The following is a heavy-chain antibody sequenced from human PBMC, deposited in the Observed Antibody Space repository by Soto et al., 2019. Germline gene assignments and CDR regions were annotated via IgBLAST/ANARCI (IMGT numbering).Heavy chain of an antibody. V-gene: IGHV1-2*02. D-gene: IGHD5-18*01. J-gene: IGHJ6*02. CDR2: INSNSGGT. CDR3: ATAPRRWIQLWPEDYYGMDV. Sequence: ASVKVSCKTSGYTFTGYYIHWVRQAPGQGLEWMGWINSNSGGTSYAQKFQGRVTMTRDTSISTAYMELSRLRSDDTAVYYCATAPRRWIQLWPEDYYGMDVWGQGTTVTVSS. CDR1: GYTFTGYY.